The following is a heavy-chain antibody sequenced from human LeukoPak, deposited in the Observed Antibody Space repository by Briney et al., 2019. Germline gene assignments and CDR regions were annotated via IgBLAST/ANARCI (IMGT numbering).Heavy chain of an antibody. D-gene: IGHD1-26*01. V-gene: IGHV3-30*02. CDR1: GFTFSSYG. Sequence: GGSLRLSCAASGFTFSSYGMHWVRQAPGKGLEWVAFIRDDGSNKYYADSVKGRFTISRDNSKNTLYLQMNSLRAEDTAVYYCAKDLKTVEATVFDYWGQGTLVTVSS. CDR3: AKDLKTVEATVFDY. CDR2: IRDDGSNK. J-gene: IGHJ4*02.